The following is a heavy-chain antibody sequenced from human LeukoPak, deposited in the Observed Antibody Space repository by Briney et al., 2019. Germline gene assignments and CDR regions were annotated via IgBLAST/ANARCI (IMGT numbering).Heavy chain of an antibody. D-gene: IGHD3-3*01. CDR3: ARHRYYDSWVHTGAFDI. CDR1: GDSIPSRTYY. CDR2: IYYSGTT. V-gene: IGHV4-39*01. J-gene: IGHJ3*02. Sequence: PSETLSLTCTVTGDSIPSRTYYWAWIRQPAGKGLEWIGTIYYSGTTYYNPSLKSRVTISLDTSSNQLSLGLTSVIAMDTAIYYCARHRYYDSWVHTGAFDIWGHGTTVTVSS.